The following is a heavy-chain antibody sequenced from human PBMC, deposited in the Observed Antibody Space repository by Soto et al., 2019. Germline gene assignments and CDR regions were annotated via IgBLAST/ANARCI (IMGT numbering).Heavy chain of an antibody. CDR1: GFTFSSYS. V-gene: IGHV3-21*01. CDR3: ARDGSSSK. J-gene: IGHJ4*02. CDR2: ISSSSSYM. D-gene: IGHD2-2*01. Sequence: GGSLRLSCVASGFTFSSYSMNWVRQAPGKGLEWVSSISSSSSYMSYADSVKGRFTISRDNAKNSLYLQMNSLRAEDTAVYYCARDGSSSKWGQGTLVTVSS.